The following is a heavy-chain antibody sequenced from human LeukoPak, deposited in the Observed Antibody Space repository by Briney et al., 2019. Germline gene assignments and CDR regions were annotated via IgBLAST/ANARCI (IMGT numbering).Heavy chain of an antibody. J-gene: IGHJ4*02. CDR2: ISSSSSYI. CDR3: ARDLSGYAFFDY. V-gene: IGHV3-21*01. Sequence: PGGSLRLSCAASGFTFSSYSMNWVRQAPGKGLEWVSSISSSSSYIYYADSVKGRFTISRDNAKNSLYLQMNSLRVEDTAVYYCARDLSGYAFFDYWGQGTLVTVSS. CDR1: GFTFSSYS. D-gene: IGHD5-12*01.